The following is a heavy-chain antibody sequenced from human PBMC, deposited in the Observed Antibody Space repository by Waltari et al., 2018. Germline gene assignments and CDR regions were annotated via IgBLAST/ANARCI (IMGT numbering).Heavy chain of an antibody. CDR3: ARGVGSGYFVFDY. CDR1: GFTFSSYS. V-gene: IGHV3-21*01. J-gene: IGHJ4*02. Sequence: EVQLVESGGGLVKPGGSLRLSCAASGFTFSSYSMNWVRQAPGKGLEWVSSISSSSSYIYYADSVKGRFTISRDNAKNSLYLQMNSLRAEDTAVYYCARGVGSGYFVFDYWGQGTLVTVSS. D-gene: IGHD3-22*01. CDR2: ISSSSSYI.